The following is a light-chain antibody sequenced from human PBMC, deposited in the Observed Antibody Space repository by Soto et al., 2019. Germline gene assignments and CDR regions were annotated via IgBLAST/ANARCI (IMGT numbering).Light chain of an antibody. V-gene: IGKV1-5*01. J-gene: IGKJ2*01. CDR1: QSTGVW. CDR2: DAS. Sequence: DIQMTQSPSTLSASVGDRVTITCRASQSTGVWLAWFQQKPGKSPKLLIYDASNLQSGVPRRFSVSGAGTEFTLTISGLKPDDFASYYCLQYNSYPYTFGQGTKLEIK. CDR3: LQYNSYPYT.